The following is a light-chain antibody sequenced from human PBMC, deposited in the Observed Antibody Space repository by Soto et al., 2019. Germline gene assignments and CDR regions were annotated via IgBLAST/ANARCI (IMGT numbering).Light chain of an antibody. V-gene: IGLV1-40*01. Sequence: QSVLTQPPSVSGAPGQRGAISCTGSSSDIGAEYDVHWYQQLPGTAPKRLIYGDNNRPSGVPDRFSGSKSGTSASLAITGLQPEDEADYYCQSYDSSLTTFVFGTGTKSPS. CDR1: SSDIGAEYD. CDR3: QSYDSSLTTFV. CDR2: GDN. J-gene: IGLJ1*01.